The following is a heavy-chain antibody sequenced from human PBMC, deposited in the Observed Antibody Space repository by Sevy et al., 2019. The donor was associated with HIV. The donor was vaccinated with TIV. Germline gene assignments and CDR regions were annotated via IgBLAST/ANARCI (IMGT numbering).Heavy chain of an antibody. Sequence: GGSLRLSCAASGFTFGEYGMHWVRQAPGKGLEWVAVISHDGRNHKYNADFVKGRFTIPRDNSKNMVYLQMNSLRVEDTAIYYCARDRGEILRSAFKSWGQGTLVTVSS. J-gene: IGHJ4*02. CDR2: ISHDGRNHK. D-gene: IGHD3-10*01. CDR3: ARDRGEILRSAFKS. V-gene: IGHV3-33*08. CDR1: GFTFGEYG.